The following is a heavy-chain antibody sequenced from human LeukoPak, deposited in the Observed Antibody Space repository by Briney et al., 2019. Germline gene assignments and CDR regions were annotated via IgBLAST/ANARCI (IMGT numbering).Heavy chain of an antibody. V-gene: IGHV4-34*01. CDR3: ARGYPPAMDYYYYYGMDV. J-gene: IGHJ6*02. CDR1: GGSFSDYY. D-gene: IGHD5-18*01. CDR2: INHSGST. Sequence: PSETLSLTCAVYGGSFSDYYWNWIRQPPGKGLEWIGEINHSGSTIYNPSLKSRVTISVDTSKNQFSLKLTSVTAADTAVYYCARGYPPAMDYYYYYGMDVWGQGTTVTVSS.